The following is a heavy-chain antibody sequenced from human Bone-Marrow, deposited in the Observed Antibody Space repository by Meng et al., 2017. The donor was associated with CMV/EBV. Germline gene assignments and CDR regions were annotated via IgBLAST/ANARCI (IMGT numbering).Heavy chain of an antibody. D-gene: IGHD3-3*01. CDR2: IYYSGST. CDR1: GGSISSYY. CDR3: ARDFWSGAGYYYYGMDV. Sequence: SETLSLTCTVSGGSISSYYWSWIRQPPGKGLEWIGYIYYSGSTNYNPSLKSRVTISVDTSKNQSSLKLSSVTAADTAVYYCARDFWSGAGYYYYGMDVWGQGTTVTVSS. J-gene: IGHJ6*02. V-gene: IGHV4-59*01.